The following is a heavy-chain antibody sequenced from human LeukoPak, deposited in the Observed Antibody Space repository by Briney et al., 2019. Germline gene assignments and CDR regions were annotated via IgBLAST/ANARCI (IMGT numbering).Heavy chain of an antibody. Sequence: SETLSLTCAVYGGSFSGYYWSWIRQPPGKGLEWIGEINHSGSTNYNPSLKSRVTISVDTSKNQFSLKLSSVTAADTAVYYCALMGATTFFDYWGQGTLVAVSS. CDR2: INHSGST. D-gene: IGHD1-26*01. CDR1: GGSFSGYY. V-gene: IGHV4-34*01. J-gene: IGHJ4*02. CDR3: ALMGATTFFDY.